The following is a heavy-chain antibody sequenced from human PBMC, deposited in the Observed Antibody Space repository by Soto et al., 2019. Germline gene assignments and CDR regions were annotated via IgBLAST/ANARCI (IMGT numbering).Heavy chain of an antibody. V-gene: IGHV1-2*04. CDR1: GYTFTSYG. J-gene: IGHJ4*02. CDR3: AREARVLRYFDWLPTGADFDH. D-gene: IGHD3-9*01. Sequence: ASVKVSCKASGYTFTSYGISWVRQAPGQGLEWMGWINPNSGGTNYAQKFQGWVTMTRDTSISTAYMELSRLRSDDTAVYYCAREARVLRYFDWLPTGADFDHWGQGTLVTVSS. CDR2: INPNSGGT.